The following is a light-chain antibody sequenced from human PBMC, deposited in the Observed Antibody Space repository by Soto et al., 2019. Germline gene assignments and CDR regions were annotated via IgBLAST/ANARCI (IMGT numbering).Light chain of an antibody. V-gene: IGLV2-11*01. Sequence: QSALTQPRSVSASPGQSVTISCTGTSSNVGGYNYVSWYQQNPGKAPKLMIYDASKRPPGVPDRFSGSKSGNAAFLTISGLQVEDEADYYCCSYAASYTLLFGGGNKLTVL. CDR3: CSYAASYTLL. CDR1: SSNVGGYNY. CDR2: DAS. J-gene: IGLJ3*02.